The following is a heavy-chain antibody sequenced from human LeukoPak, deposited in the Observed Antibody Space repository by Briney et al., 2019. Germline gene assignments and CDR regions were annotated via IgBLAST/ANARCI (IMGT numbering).Heavy chain of an antibody. CDR1: GGSISSGSYY. D-gene: IGHD5-12*01. V-gene: IGHV4-61*02. Sequence: PSETLSLTCTVSGGSISSGSYYWSWIRQPAGKGLEWIGRSYTSGSTNYNPSLKSRVTISVDTSKNQFSLKLSSVTAADTAVYYCARTKTQRGYSGYDSDYWGQGTLVTVSS. J-gene: IGHJ4*02. CDR2: SYTSGST. CDR3: ARTKTQRGYSGYDSDY.